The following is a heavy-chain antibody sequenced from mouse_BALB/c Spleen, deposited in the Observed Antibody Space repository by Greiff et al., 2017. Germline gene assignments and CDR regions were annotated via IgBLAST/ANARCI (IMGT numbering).Heavy chain of an antibody. CDR3: ARITTVVATDFDV. J-gene: IGHJ1*01. Sequence: VQLLESGPGLVAPSQSLSITCTVSGFSLTSYGVHWVRQPPGKGLEWLGVIWAGGSTNYNSALMSRLSISKDNSKSQVFLKMNSLQTDDTAMYYCARITTVVATDFDVWGAGTTVTVSS. CDR2: IWAGGST. V-gene: IGHV2-9*02. D-gene: IGHD1-1*01. CDR1: GFSLTSYG.